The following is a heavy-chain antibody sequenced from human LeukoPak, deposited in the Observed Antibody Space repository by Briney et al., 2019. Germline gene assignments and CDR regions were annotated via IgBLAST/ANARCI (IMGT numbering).Heavy chain of an antibody. CDR2: IYYSGST. D-gene: IGHD2-15*01. J-gene: IGHJ6*02. V-gene: IGHV4-39*01. CDR3: ASQDGSGMDV. CDR1: GGSISSSSYY. Sequence: IPSETLPLTCTVSGGSISSSSYYWGWIRQPPGKGLEWIGSIYYSGSTYYNPSLKSRVTIFVDTSKNQFSLKLSSVTAADTAVYYCASQDGSGMDVWGQGTTVTVSS.